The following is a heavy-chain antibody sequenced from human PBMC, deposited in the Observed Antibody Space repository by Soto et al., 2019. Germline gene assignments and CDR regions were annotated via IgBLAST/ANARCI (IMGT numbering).Heavy chain of an antibody. CDR2: IYTSGST. CDR3: AREARYNWNYRFDP. J-gene: IGHJ5*02. D-gene: IGHD1-7*01. CDR1: GGSISSYY. V-gene: IGHV4-4*07. Sequence: SETLSLTCTVSGGSISSYYWSWIRQPAGKGLEWIGRIYTSGSTNYNPSLKSRVTMSVDTSKNQFSLKLSSVTAADTAVYYCAREARYNWNYRFDPWGQGTLVTVSS.